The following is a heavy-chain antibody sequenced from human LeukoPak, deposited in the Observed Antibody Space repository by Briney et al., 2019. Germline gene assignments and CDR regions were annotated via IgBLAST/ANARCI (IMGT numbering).Heavy chain of an antibody. V-gene: IGHV4-39*07. J-gene: IGHJ4*02. CDR2: IFYGGST. D-gene: IGHD2-21*02. CDR1: GGSISSGSYY. CDR3: ARFAYCGGHCWYYFDY. Sequence: SETLSLTCIASGGSISSGSYYWGWIRQPPGKGLEWIGSIFYGGSTFYNPSLRSRITISLDTSRNQFSLKLTSVTAADTAVYYCARFAYCGGHCWYYFDYWGQGSLVTVSS.